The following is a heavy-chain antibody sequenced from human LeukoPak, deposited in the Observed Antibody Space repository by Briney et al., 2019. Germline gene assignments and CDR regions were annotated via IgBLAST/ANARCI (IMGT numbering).Heavy chain of an antibody. CDR1: GGSISSSSYY. CDR3: ARWFLRYGDYVHYAFDI. D-gene: IGHD4-17*01. CDR2: IYYSGST. J-gene: IGHJ3*02. V-gene: IGHV4-39*07. Sequence: SETLSLTCTVSGGSISSSSYYWGWVRQPPGKGLEWIGCIYYSGSTYYNPSLKGRVTISVDTSKNQFSLKLSSVTAADTAVYYCARWFLRYGDYVHYAFDIWGQGTMVTVSS.